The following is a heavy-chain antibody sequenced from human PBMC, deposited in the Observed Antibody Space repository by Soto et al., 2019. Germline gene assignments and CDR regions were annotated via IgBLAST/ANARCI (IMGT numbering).Heavy chain of an antibody. D-gene: IGHD4-17*01. J-gene: IGHJ4*02. V-gene: IGHV4-4*02. Sequence: PSETLSLTCAVSDGTISSSNWWSWVRQPPGKGLEWIGEIYHSGSTNYNPSLKSRVTISVDKSKNQFSLKLSSVTAADTAVYYCAREATVTTEYYFDYCGQGTLVPSPQ. CDR2: IYHSGST. CDR3: AREATVTTEYYFDY. CDR1: DGTISSSNW.